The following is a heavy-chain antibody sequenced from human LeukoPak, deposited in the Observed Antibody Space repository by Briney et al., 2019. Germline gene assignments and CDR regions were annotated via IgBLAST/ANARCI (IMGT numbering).Heavy chain of an antibody. V-gene: IGHV3-43*02. CDR1: GFTFDAYA. J-gene: IGHJ4*02. CDR2: ISGDGVST. CDR3: AKERFRDSGYDSSFEY. Sequence: PGGSLRLSCAASGFTFDAYAMHWVRQAPGKGLEWVSLISGDGVSTYYADSVKGRFTISRDNSKNSLYLQMNSLRTEDTAFYYCAKERFRDSGYDSSFEYWGQGTLVTVSS. D-gene: IGHD5-12*01.